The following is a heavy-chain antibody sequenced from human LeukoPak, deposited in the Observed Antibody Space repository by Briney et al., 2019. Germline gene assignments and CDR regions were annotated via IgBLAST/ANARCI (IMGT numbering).Heavy chain of an antibody. CDR3: TTAPAAVDY. CDR1: GFTFTNAW. J-gene: IGHJ4*02. Sequence: GGSLRLSCTASGFTFTNAWMTWVRQAPGKGLEWVSRIKSKTDGATTDYAAPVKGRFTISRDDSKNTLYLQMNSLKTEDTVMYYCTTAPAAVDYWGQGTLVTVSS. V-gene: IGHV3-15*01. D-gene: IGHD6-13*01. CDR2: IKSKTDGATT.